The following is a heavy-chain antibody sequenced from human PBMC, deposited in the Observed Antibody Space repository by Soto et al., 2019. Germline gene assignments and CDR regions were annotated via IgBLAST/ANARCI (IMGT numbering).Heavy chain of an antibody. J-gene: IGHJ6*03. Sequence: GGSLRLSCAASGFTFSSYSMNWVRQAPGKGLEWVSYISSSSSTIYYADSVKGRFTISRDNAKNSLYLQMNSLRAEDTAVYYCARGNKRITIFGVVIIGEPYYYMDVWGKGTTVTVSS. V-gene: IGHV3-48*01. CDR3: ARGNKRITIFGVVIIGEPYYYMDV. CDR1: GFTFSSYS. D-gene: IGHD3-3*01. CDR2: ISSSSSTI.